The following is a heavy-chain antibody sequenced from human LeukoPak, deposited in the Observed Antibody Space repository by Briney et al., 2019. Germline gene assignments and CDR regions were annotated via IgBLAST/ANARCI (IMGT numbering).Heavy chain of an antibody. CDR2: MNPNSGNT. D-gene: IGHD5-12*01. CDR1: GYTFTSYD. CDR3: ARGRPKSGYDYYYYMDV. J-gene: IGHJ6*03. V-gene: IGHV1-8*01. Sequence: ASVKVSCKASGYTFTSYDINWARQATGQGLEWVGWMNPNSGNTGYAQKFRGRVTMTRNTSISTAYMELSSLRSEDTAVYYCARGRPKSGYDYYYYMDVWGKGTTVTISS.